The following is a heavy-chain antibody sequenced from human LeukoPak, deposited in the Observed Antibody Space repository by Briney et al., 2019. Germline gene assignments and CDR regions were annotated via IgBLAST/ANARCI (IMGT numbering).Heavy chain of an antibody. V-gene: IGHV3-30*03. D-gene: IGHD1-7*01. CDR3: ARYNWNYYFDY. CDR2: ISYDGSNK. CDR1: GFTFSSYG. J-gene: IGHJ4*02. Sequence: PGRSLRLSCAASGFTFSSYGMHWVRQAPGKGLEWVAVISYDGSNKYYAGSVKGRFTISRDNSKNTLYLQMNSLRAEDTAVYYCARYNWNYYFDYWGQGTLVTVSS.